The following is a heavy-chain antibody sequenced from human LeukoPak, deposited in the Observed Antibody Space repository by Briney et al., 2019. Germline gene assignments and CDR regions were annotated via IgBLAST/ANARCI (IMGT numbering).Heavy chain of an antibody. CDR3: ARLWIQLWLPDWFDP. D-gene: IGHD5-18*01. V-gene: IGHV4-30-2*01. CDR1: GGSISSGGYY. CDR2: IYHSGST. J-gene: IGHJ5*02. Sequence: SQTLSLTCTVSGGSISSGGYYWSWIRQPPGKGLEWIGYIYHSGSTYYNPSLKSRVTISVDTSKNQFSLKLSSVTAADTAVYYCARLWIQLWLPDWFDPWGQGALVTVSS.